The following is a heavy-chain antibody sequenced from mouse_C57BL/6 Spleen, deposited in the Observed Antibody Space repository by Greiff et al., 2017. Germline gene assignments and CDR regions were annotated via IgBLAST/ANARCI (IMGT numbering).Heavy chain of an antibody. CDR3: ARDSDGYPAWFAY. D-gene: IGHD2-3*01. J-gene: IGHJ3*01. CDR1: GYSITSGYD. V-gene: IGHV3-1*01. Sequence: EVQGVESGPGMVKPSQSLSLTCTVTGYSITSGYDWHWIRHFPGNKLEWMGYISYCGSTNYNPSLKSRISITHDTSKNHFFLKLNSVTTEDTSTDNGARDSDGYPAWFAYWGQGTLVTVSA. CDR2: ISYCGST.